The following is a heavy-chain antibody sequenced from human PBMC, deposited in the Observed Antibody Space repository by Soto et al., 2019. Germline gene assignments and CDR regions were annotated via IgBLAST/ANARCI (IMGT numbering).Heavy chain of an antibody. D-gene: IGHD6-13*01. Sequence: SQTLSLTCAISGDSVSSNSAAWNWIRQSPSRGLEWLGKTYYRSKWYYDYAVSVESRITFNPDTSKNQFSLHLNSVTPEDTAVYYCARYSSPLGQYAFDICGQGTMVTVSS. CDR2: TYYRSKWYY. CDR1: GDSVSSNSAA. CDR3: ARYSSPLGQYAFDI. V-gene: IGHV6-1*01. J-gene: IGHJ3*02.